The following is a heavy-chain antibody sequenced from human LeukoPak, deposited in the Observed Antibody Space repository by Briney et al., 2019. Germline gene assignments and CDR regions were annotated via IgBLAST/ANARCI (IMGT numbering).Heavy chain of an antibody. CDR3: ARGPSGYHNT. V-gene: IGHV3-30*02. D-gene: IGHD5-12*01. CDR1: GFTFRSYG. J-gene: IGHJ4*02. CDR2: IRYDGSKK. Sequence: GGSLRLSCAASGFTFRSYGMHWVRQAPGKGLEWVAFIRYDGSKKYYADSVKGRFTISRDNSKNTLYLQMNSLRAEDTAVYYCARGPSGYHNTGGQGTLVTVSS.